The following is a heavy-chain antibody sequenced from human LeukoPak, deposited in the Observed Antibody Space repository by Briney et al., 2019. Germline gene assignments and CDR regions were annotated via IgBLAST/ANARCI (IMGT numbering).Heavy chain of an antibody. J-gene: IGHJ6*04. Sequence: GASVKVSCKASGYTFTGYYRHWVRQAPGQGLDCMGWINSNSGGTNYAQKFQGWVTMTRDTSISTAYMELSRLRSDDTAVYYCVRQEAAYDILTGYHYYYYGMDVWGKGTTVTVSS. CDR3: VRQEAAYDILTGYHYYYYGMDV. CDR1: GYTFTGYY. V-gene: IGHV1-2*04. D-gene: IGHD3-9*01. CDR2: INSNSGGT.